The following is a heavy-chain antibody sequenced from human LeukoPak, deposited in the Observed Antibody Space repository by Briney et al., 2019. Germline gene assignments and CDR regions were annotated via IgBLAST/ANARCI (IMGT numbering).Heavy chain of an antibody. CDR1: GFSLSDRSM. J-gene: IGHJ4*02. CDR3: ARGWVAAAGANPFWDY. Sequence: ESGPALVKPTQTLTLTCTFSGFSLSDRSMRLSWIRLPPGKGLEWIGEINHSGSTNYNPSLKSRVTISVDTSKNQFSLKLSSVTAADTAVYYCARGWVAAAGANPFWDYWGQGTLVTVSS. CDR2: INHSGST. D-gene: IGHD6-13*01. V-gene: IGHV4-34*09.